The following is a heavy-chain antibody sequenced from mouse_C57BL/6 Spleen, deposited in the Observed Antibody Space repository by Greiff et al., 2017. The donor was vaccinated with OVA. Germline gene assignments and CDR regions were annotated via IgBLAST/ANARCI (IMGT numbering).Heavy chain of an antibody. CDR1: GYTFTTYP. V-gene: IGHV1-47*01. D-gene: IGHD2-1*01. J-gene: IGHJ4*01. CDR3: AIYYGNFYAMDY. Sequence: VKLQESGAELVKPGASVKMSCKASGYTFTTYPIEWMKQNHGKSLEWIGNFHPYNDDTKYNEKFKGKATLTVEKSSSTVYLELSRLTSDDSAVYYCAIYYGNFYAMDYWGQGTSVTVSS. CDR2: FHPYNDDT.